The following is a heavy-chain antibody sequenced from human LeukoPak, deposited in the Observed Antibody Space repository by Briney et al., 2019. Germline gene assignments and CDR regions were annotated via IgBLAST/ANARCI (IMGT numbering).Heavy chain of an antibody. Sequence: ASVKVSCKASGYTFTGYYMHWVRQAPGQGLEWMGWINPNSGGTNYVQKFQGRVTMTRDTSISTAYMELSRLRSDDTAVYYCARDTVARPKYYYYYGMDVWGQGTTVTVSS. CDR2: INPNSGGT. CDR1: GYTFTGYY. V-gene: IGHV1-2*02. J-gene: IGHJ6*02. CDR3: ARDTVARPKYYYYYGMDV. D-gene: IGHD5-12*01.